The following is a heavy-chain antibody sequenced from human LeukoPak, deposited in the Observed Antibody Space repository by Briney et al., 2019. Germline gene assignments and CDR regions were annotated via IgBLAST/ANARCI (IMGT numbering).Heavy chain of an antibody. CDR3: AKDGGEYYDILTGYYPRLYYMDV. Sequence: GGSLRLSCAASGFTFDDYGMSWVRQAPGKGLEWVSGINWNGGSSGYADSVKGRFTISRDNAKNSLYLQMNSLRAEDTAVYYCAKDGGEYYDILTGYYPRLYYMDVWGKGTTVTISS. V-gene: IGHV3-20*04. CDR2: INWNGGSS. CDR1: GFTFDDYG. D-gene: IGHD3-9*01. J-gene: IGHJ6*03.